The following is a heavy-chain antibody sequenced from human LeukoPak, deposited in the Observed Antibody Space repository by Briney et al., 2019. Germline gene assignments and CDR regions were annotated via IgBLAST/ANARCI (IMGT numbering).Heavy chain of an antibody. CDR3: ARLSGDLLDY. CDR2: INHSGST. D-gene: IGHD2-15*01. J-gene: IGHJ4*02. CDR1: GGSFCGYY. Sequence: SETLSLTCAVYGGSFCGYYWSWIRQPPGKGLEWIGEINHSGSTNYNPSLKSRVTISVDTSKNQFSLKLSSVTAADTAVYYCARLSGDLLDYWGQGTLVTVSS. V-gene: IGHV4-34*01.